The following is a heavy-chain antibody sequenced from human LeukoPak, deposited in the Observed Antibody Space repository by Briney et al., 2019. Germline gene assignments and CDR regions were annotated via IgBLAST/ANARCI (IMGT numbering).Heavy chain of an antibody. CDR1: GFTFSDYY. CDR3: AKEVDYGDYYYYGMDV. V-gene: IGHV3-11*04. CDR2: ISSSGSTI. D-gene: IGHD4-17*01. J-gene: IGHJ6*02. Sequence: GGSLRLSCAASGFTFSDYYMSWIRQAPGKGLEWVSYISSSGSTIYYADSVKGRFTISRDNAKNSLYLQMYSLRAEDTAVYYCAKEVDYGDYYYYGMDVWGQGTTVSVSS.